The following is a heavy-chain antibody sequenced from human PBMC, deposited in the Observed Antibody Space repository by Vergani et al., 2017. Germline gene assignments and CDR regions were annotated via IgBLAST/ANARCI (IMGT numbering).Heavy chain of an antibody. V-gene: IGHV3-30*02. CDR1: GFSLSNSG. CDR2: IQYDGSNI. Sequence: QLQLVESGGGVVHPGGSLRLSCAASGFSLSNSGMHWVRQAPGNGLEWVAFIQYDGSNIYYTDSLKGRFTISRDNSNNTLYLEMNSLRADDGARYYGAKYFVWFGTYTEANLDTWGQGTLVTVS. D-gene: IGHD3-16*01. CDR3: AKYFVWFGTYTEANLDT. J-gene: IGHJ5*02.